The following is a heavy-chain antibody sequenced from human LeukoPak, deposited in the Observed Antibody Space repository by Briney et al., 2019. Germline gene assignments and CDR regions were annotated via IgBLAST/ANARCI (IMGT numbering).Heavy chain of an antibody. CDR1: GFTFSSYW. D-gene: IGHD6-6*01. V-gene: IGHV3-7*01. J-gene: IGHJ3*02. Sequence: GGSLRLSCAASGFTFSSYWMSWVRQAPGKGLEWVANIKQDGSEKYYVDSVKGRFTISRDNAKNSLYLQMNSLRAEDTAVYYCARAEQLGVPDAFDIWGQGTMVTVSS. CDR3: ARAEQLGVPDAFDI. CDR2: IKQDGSEK.